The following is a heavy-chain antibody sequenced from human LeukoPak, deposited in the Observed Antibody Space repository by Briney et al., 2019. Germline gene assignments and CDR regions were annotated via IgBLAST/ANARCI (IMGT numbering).Heavy chain of an antibody. Sequence: GGSLRLSCAASGFSFSSSEVNWVRQAPGKGPEWVSHISSGGNTKYYADSVRGRFTMSRDNVKNLLYLQMNSLRDEDTAVYYCARDTVNGPFVISLDLWGQGALVTVSS. CDR3: ARDTVNGPFVISLDL. CDR2: ISSGGNTK. V-gene: IGHV3-48*03. CDR1: GFSFSSSE. J-gene: IGHJ5*02. D-gene: IGHD2-8*01.